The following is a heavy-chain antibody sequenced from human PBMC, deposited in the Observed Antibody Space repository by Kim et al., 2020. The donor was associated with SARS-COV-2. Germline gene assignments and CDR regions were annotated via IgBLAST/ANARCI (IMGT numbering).Heavy chain of an antibody. V-gene: IGHV3-33*05. CDR1: GFTFSSYG. Sequence: GGSLRLSCAASGFTFSSYGMHWVRQAPGKGLEWVAVISYDGSNKYYADSVKGRFTISRDNSKNTLYLQMNSLRAEDTAVYYCASGGILWWSRYFDYWGQGTLVTVSS. CDR2: ISYDGSNK. CDR3: ASGGILWWSRYFDY. J-gene: IGHJ4*02. D-gene: IGHD2-21*01.